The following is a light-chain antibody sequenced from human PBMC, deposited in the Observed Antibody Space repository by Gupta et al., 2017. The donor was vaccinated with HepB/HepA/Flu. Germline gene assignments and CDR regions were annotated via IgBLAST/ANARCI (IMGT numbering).Light chain of an antibody. CDR1: QSVSSF. Sequence: DIQMTQSPSSLSPSVGDRVTITCRASQSVSSFLNWFQQKPGRAPKLLIYAASSLQSGVPSRFSGSGSGTDFTLTINRLQPEDFATYYCQQRDSIPFTFGHGTKVEIK. J-gene: IGKJ3*01. CDR2: AAS. V-gene: IGKV1-39*01. CDR3: QQRDSIPFT.